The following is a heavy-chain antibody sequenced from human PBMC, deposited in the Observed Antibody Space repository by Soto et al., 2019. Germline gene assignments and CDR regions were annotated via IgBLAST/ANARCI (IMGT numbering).Heavy chain of an antibody. V-gene: IGHV4-59*08. Sequence: SETLSLTCTVCGGSISSYYWSWSRQPPEKGLEWIGYIYYSGSTNYNPSLKSRVTISVDTSKNQFSLKLSSVTAADTAVYYCLRHXSYDGSSGWARFFFDSWGKGSLVTV. CDR1: GGSISSYY. D-gene: IGHD3-22*01. CDR3: LRHXSYDGSSGWARFFFDS. CDR2: IYYSGST. J-gene: IGHJ4*02.